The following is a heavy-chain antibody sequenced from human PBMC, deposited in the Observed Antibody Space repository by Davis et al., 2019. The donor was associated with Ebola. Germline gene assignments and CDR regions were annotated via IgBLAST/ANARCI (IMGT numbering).Heavy chain of an antibody. CDR2: IIPMFNRT. CDR3: ARVTLSSGFRVYYFDF. V-gene: IGHV1-69*13. D-gene: IGHD6-19*01. Sequence: SVKVSCKASGVSFTNYAVTWVRQAPGQGLEWVGGIIPMFNRTNYAQKFQDRLTVSADEFTNTAYMELRSLRSEDTAVYYCARVTLSSGFRVYYFDFWGQGTLITVSS. J-gene: IGHJ4*02. CDR1: GVSFTNYA.